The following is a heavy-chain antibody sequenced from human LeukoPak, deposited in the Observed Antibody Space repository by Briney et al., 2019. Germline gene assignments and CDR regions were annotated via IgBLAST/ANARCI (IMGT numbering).Heavy chain of an antibody. V-gene: IGHV1-2*06. CDR2: INPNSGGT. J-gene: IGHJ4*02. Sequence: ASVKVSCKASGYTFTGYYMHWVRQAPGQGLEWMGRINPNSGGTNYAQKFQGRVTMTRDTSTSTVYMELSSLRSEDTAVYYCAGSKLGLRYHHGYWGQGTLVTVSS. CDR1: GYTFTGYY. CDR3: AGSKLGLRYHHGY. D-gene: IGHD1-7*01.